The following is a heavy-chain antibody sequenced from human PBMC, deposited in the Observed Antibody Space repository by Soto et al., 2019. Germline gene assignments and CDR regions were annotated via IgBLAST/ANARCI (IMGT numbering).Heavy chain of an antibody. D-gene: IGHD3-9*01. CDR2: INPSGGST. CDR3: ARDVRYFYIFSGYYPAFDY. CDR1: GYTFTSYY. J-gene: IGHJ4*02. Sequence: ASVKVSCKASGYTFTSYYMHWVRQAPGQGLEWMGIINPSGGSTSYAQKFQGRVTMTRDTSTSTVYMELSSLRSEDTAVYYCARDVRYFYIFSGYYPAFDYCGQVSLVTVSS. V-gene: IGHV1-46*01.